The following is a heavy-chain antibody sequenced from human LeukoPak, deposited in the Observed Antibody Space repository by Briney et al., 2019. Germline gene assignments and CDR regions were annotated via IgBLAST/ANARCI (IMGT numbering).Heavy chain of an antibody. CDR2: ITPTSGGT. Sequence: ASVKVSCKASGYTFTGYYMHWVRQPPGQGLEWLGWITPTSGGTNYAQKFQGRVTMTRDTSISTAYMELSRLRSDDTAVYYCARVGYDILTGYYPAYYYYGMDVWGQGTTVTVSS. V-gene: IGHV1-2*02. CDR1: GYTFTGYY. D-gene: IGHD3-9*01. CDR3: ARVGYDILTGYYPAYYYYGMDV. J-gene: IGHJ6*02.